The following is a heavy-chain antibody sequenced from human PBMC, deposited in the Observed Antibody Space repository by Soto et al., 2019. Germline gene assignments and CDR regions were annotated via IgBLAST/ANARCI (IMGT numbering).Heavy chain of an antibody. CDR2: INPSGGST. J-gene: IGHJ6*02. V-gene: IGHV1-46*01. CDR1: GCTFTSYY. Sequence: ASVKVSCKASGCTFTSYYIHWVRQAPLQGLEWMGIINPSGGSTSYAQKFQGRVTMTRDTYKSTVYMELSSLRSEDKAVYYCARDGSEYSSSPAGVFDYYGMDVWG. D-gene: IGHD6-6*01. CDR3: ARDGSEYSSSPAGVFDYYGMDV.